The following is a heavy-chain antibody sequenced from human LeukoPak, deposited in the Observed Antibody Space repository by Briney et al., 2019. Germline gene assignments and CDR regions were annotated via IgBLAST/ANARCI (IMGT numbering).Heavy chain of an antibody. CDR1: GGSISSGDYF. V-gene: IGHV4-30-4*01. J-gene: IGHJ4*02. Sequence: PSETLSLTCTVSGGSISSGDYFWSWVRQPPGEGLEWIGYICYSGSTYYNPSLKSRLTISVDTSRDQFSLNLSSVTAADTAVYYCARVVITAPNFDYWGQGTLVTVSS. CDR3: ARVVITAPNFDY. D-gene: IGHD3-22*01. CDR2: ICYSGST.